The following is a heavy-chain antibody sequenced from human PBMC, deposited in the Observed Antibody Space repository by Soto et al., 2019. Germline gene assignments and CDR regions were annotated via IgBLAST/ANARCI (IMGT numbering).Heavy chain of an antibody. V-gene: IGHV4-38-2*02. CDR3: AREGGYDFSYYYYGMDV. D-gene: IGHD5-12*01. CDR2: IYHSGST. CDR1: GYSISSGYY. Sequence: SETLSLTCAVSGYSISSGYYWGWIRQPPGKGLEWIGSIYHSGSTYYNPSLKSRVTISVDTSKNQFSLKLSSVAAADTAVYYCAREGGYDFSYYYYGMDVWGQGTTVTVSS. J-gene: IGHJ6*02.